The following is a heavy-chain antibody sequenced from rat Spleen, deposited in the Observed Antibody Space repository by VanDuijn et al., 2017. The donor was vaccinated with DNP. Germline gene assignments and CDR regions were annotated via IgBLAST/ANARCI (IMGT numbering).Heavy chain of an antibody. CDR3: ARSDYSDGSYYFGYFDY. J-gene: IGHJ2*01. Sequence: QVQLKESGPGLVQPSQTLSLTCTVSGVSLTSNTVAWVRQPPGKGLEWIAAVSSGGNTYYNSVLKPRLSISRDTSKSQVVLNMNSLQTEDTAMYFCARSDYSDGSYYFGYFDYWGQGVMVTVSS. CDR2: VSSGGNT. V-gene: IGHV2-6*01. D-gene: IGHD1-12*02. CDR1: GVSLTSNT.